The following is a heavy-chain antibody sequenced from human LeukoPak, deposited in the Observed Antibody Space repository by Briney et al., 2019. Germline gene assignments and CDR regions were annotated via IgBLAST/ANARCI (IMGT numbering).Heavy chain of an antibody. CDR1: GGSISFYY. CDR3: ARGGYSGKDYNN. D-gene: IGHD5-12*01. V-gene: IGHV4-59*01. CDR2: IYYSGST. Sequence: SETLSLTCTVSGGSISFYYWNWLRQPPGKGLEWIGYIYYSGSTKYNPSLKSRVTISVDTSKNQFSLNLSSVTAADTAVYYCARGGYSGKDYNNWGQGTLVTVSS. J-gene: IGHJ4*02.